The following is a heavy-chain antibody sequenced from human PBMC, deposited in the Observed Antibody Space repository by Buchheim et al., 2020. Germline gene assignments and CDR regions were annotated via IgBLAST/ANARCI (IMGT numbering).Heavy chain of an antibody. D-gene: IGHD6-6*01. CDR3: ARQGRAARPIWGYYYYGMDV. CDR1: GGSISSSSYY. V-gene: IGHV4-39*01. Sequence: QLQLQESGPGLVKPSETLSLTCTVSGGSISSSSYYWGWIRQPPGKGLEWIGSIYYSGSTYYNPSLKSRVTISVDTSKNQFSLKLSSVTAADTAVYYCARQGRAARPIWGYYYYGMDVWGQGTT. CDR2: IYYSGST. J-gene: IGHJ6*02.